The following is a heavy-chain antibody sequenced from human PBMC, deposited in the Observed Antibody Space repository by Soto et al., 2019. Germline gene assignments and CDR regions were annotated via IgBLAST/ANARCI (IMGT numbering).Heavy chain of an antibody. CDR1: GGSIRSYY. V-gene: IGHV4-59*08. D-gene: IGHD2-2*01. J-gene: IGHJ6*03. CDR3: ARQGYCSSIDCPEMRAYYYYYYMDV. Sequence: SETLSLTCTVSGGSIRSYYWSWIRQPPGKGLEWIGYIDYSGSTNYNPSLKSRVTISVYTSKKQFSLKLSSVTAADTAVCYCARQGYCSSIDCPEMRAYYYYYYMDVWGKGTTVTVSS. CDR2: IDYSGST.